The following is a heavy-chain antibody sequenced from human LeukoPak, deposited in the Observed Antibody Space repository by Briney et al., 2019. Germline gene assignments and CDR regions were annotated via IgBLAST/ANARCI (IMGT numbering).Heavy chain of an antibody. J-gene: IGHJ4*02. CDR2: ISSSGTTI. CDR3: ARTRGYSGYDGY. CDR1: GFTFSSYE. V-gene: IGHV3-48*03. Sequence: GGSLRLSCAASGFTFSSYEMNWVRQAPGKGLEWVSYISSSGTTIYYADSVKGRFTITRDNAKNSLYLQMNSLRAEDTAVYYCARTRGYSGYDGYWGQGTLVIVSS. D-gene: IGHD5-12*01.